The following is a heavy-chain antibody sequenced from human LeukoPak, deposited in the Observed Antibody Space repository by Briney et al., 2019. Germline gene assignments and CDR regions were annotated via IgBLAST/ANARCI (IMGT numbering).Heavy chain of an antibody. CDR2: INHSGST. D-gene: IGHD3-10*01. Sequence: PSETLSLTCAVYGGSFSGYYWSWIRQPPGKGLEWIGEINHSGSTNYNPSLKSRVTISVDTSKNQFSLKLSSVTAADTAVYYCARTGRILWFGELSGYFDYWGQGTLVTVSS. J-gene: IGHJ4*02. CDR1: GGSFSGYY. CDR3: ARTGRILWFGELSGYFDY. V-gene: IGHV4-34*01.